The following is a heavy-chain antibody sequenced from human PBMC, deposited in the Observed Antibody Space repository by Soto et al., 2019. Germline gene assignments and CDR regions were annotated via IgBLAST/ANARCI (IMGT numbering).Heavy chain of an antibody. CDR1: GGSISDYY. D-gene: IGHD4-4*01. Sequence: PSETLSLTCTVSGGSISDYYWSWIRQPPGKGLEWIGYIYYSGSTYYNPSLKSRVTISVDTSKNQFSLKLSSVTTADTAVYYCGSYHSNYAPNYYMDVWGKGTTVTVSS. CDR2: IYYSGST. CDR3: GSYHSNYAPNYYMDV. V-gene: IGHV4-59*06. J-gene: IGHJ6*03.